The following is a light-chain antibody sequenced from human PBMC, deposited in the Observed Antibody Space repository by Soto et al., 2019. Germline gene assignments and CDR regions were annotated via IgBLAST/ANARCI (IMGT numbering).Light chain of an antibody. Sequence: EIVLTQSPATLSLSPGERATLSCRASQSINSHLVWYQQRPGQAPRLLIYDASNRATGVPARFSGSGSGTDFTLTISSLEPEDFGVYYCQQRSNWPPITFGQGTRLEIK. J-gene: IGKJ5*01. V-gene: IGKV3-11*01. CDR1: QSINSH. CDR3: QQRSNWPPIT. CDR2: DAS.